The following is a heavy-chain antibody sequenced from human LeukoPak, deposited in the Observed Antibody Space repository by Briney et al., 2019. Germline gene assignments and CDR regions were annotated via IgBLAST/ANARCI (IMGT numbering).Heavy chain of an antibody. CDR1: GFTFTRSA. Sequence: ASVKVSCKASGFTFTRSAMQWARQARGQRLEWIGWIVVGSGNTNYAQKFQERVTITRDMSTSTAYMELRSLRSDDTAVYYCARCSPIWFDPWGQGTLVTVSS. J-gene: IGHJ5*02. D-gene: IGHD2-8*01. CDR2: IVVGSGNT. V-gene: IGHV1-58*02. CDR3: ARCSPIWFDP.